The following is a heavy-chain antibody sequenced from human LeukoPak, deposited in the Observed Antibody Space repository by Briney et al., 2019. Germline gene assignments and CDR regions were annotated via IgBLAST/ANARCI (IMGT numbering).Heavy chain of an antibody. J-gene: IGHJ4*02. V-gene: IGHV3-48*04. Sequence: GGSLRLSCAASGFTFSSYSMNWVRQAPGKGLEWVSYISSSSSTIYYADSVKGRFTISRDSAKNTLYLQMNSLRVGDTAVYYCARVLAVAGNTYPFDYWGQGTLVTVSS. CDR2: ISSSSSTI. D-gene: IGHD6-19*01. CDR1: GFTFSSYS. CDR3: ARVLAVAGNTYPFDY.